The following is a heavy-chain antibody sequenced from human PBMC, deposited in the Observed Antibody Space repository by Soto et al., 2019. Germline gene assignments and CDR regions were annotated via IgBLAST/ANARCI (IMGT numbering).Heavy chain of an antibody. CDR1: GFTFSSYG. V-gene: IGHV3-33*01. CDR2: IWYDGSNK. Sequence: QVQLVESGGGVVQPGRSLRLSCAASGFTFSSYGMHWVRQAPGKGLEWVAVIWYDGSNKYYADSVKGRFTISRDNSKNTLYLQMNSLRAEDTSVYYCAREVLRGVRGPMYGMDVWGQGTTVTVSS. D-gene: IGHD3-10*01. J-gene: IGHJ6*02. CDR3: AREVLRGVRGPMYGMDV.